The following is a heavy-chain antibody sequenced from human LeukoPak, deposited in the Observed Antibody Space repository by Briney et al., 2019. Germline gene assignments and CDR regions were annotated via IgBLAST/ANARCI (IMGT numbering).Heavy chain of an antibody. J-gene: IGHJ4*02. V-gene: IGHV3-23*01. CDR3: AKDGTRGIAARPG. CDR1: GFTFSSYA. Sequence: RGSLRLSCAASGFTFSSYAMSWVRQAPGKGLEWVSAISGSGGSTYYADSVKGRFTISRDNSKNTLYLQMNSLRAEDTAVYYCAKDGTRGIAARPGWGQGTLVTVSS. D-gene: IGHD6-6*01. CDR2: ISGSGGST.